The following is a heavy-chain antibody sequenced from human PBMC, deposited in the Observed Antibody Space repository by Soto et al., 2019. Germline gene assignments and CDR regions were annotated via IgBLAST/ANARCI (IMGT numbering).Heavy chain of an antibody. Sequence: GGSLRLSCAASGFTFSDYYMTWIRQAPGKGLEWVSYISNSGNTIYYADSVKGRFTISRDNAKNSLYLQMNSLRAEDTAVYYCARFYYDSSGYQPSPYYYYYGMDVWGQGTTVTVSS. D-gene: IGHD3-22*01. CDR2: ISNSGNTI. CDR1: GFTFSDYY. V-gene: IGHV3-11*04. CDR3: ARFYYDSSGYQPSPYYYYYGMDV. J-gene: IGHJ6*02.